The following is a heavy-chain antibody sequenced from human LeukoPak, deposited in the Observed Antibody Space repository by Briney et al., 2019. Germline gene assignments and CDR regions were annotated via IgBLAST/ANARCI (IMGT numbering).Heavy chain of an antibody. D-gene: IGHD3-3*01. CDR3: AREDTIFGVVTWYYFDY. J-gene: IGHJ4*02. Sequence: ASVKVSCKASGYTFTSYYIHWVRQAPGQGLEWMGIINPSGGSTSYAQKFQGRVTMTRDTSTSTVYMELSSLRSEDTAVYYCAREDTIFGVVTWYYFDYWGQGTLVTVSS. CDR1: GYTFTSYY. V-gene: IGHV1-46*01. CDR2: INPSGGST.